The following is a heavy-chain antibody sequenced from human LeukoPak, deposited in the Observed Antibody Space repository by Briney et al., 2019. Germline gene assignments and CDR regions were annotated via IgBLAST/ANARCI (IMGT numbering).Heavy chain of an antibody. CDR3: AKDLAYRSDWFLGAFDV. Sequence: GGSVRLSCAASGFTFSNYAMSWVRQAPGKGLEWVSGISGSAGSTYYADSVKGRFSISRDNSKNTVYLQMNRLRAEDTAAYYCAKDLAYRSDWFLGAFDVWGQGTVVTVSS. J-gene: IGHJ3*01. V-gene: IGHV3-23*01. D-gene: IGHD6-19*01. CDR2: ISGSAGST. CDR1: GFTFSNYA.